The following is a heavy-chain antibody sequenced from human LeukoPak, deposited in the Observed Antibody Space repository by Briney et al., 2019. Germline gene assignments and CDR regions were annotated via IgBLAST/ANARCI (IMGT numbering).Heavy chain of an antibody. J-gene: IGHJ3*02. CDR2: IKQDGSEK. CDR3: ARERVAYYDFSSGYESNAFDI. Sequence: GGSLRLSCAASGFTFSSYWMSWVRQAPGKGLEWVANIKQDGSEKYYVDSVKGRFTISRDNAKNSLYLQMNSLRAEDTAVYYCARERVAYYDFSSGYESNAFDIWGQGTMVTVSS. V-gene: IGHV3-7*01. D-gene: IGHD3-3*01. CDR1: GFTFSSYW.